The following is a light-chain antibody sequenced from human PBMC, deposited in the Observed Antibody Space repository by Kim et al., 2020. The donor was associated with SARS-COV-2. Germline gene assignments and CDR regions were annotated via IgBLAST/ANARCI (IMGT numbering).Light chain of an antibody. J-gene: IGLJ1*01. Sequence: QSSTISCTATSSDVGAYNYVSWYQQHPGKAPKLMIYDVTNRPSGVSNRFSGSKSGNTASLTISGLQAEDEADYYCSSYTSTNTLYVFGTGTKVTVL. CDR2: DVT. CDR3: SSYTSTNTLYV. CDR1: SSDVGAYNY. V-gene: IGLV2-14*03.